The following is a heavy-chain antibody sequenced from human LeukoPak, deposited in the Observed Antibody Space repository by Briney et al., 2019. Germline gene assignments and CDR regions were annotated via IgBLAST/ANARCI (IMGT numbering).Heavy chain of an antibody. D-gene: IGHD2-2*01. CDR3: ARDVSSTSPASGWFDP. CDR1: GGSISSYY. V-gene: IGHV4-59*01. CDR2: IYYSGST. J-gene: IGHJ5*02. Sequence: PSETLSLTCTVSGGSISSYYWSWIRQPPGKGLEWIGYIYYSGSTNYNPSLKSRVTISVDTSKNQFSLKLSSVTAADTAVYYCARDVSSTSPASGWFDPRGQGTLVTVSS.